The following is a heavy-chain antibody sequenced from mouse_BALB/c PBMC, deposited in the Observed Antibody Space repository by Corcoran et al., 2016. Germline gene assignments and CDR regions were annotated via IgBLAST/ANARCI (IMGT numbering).Heavy chain of an antibody. V-gene: IGHV1-66*01. Sequence: QVQLQQSGPELVKPGASVKISCKASGYSFTSYYIHWVKQRPGQGLEWIGWIFPGSGNTKYNEKFKGKATLTADTSSSTAYMQLSSLTSEDSAVYFCGKTARATYYFDYWGQGTTLTVSS. CDR2: IFPGSGNT. J-gene: IGHJ2*01. CDR1: GYSFTSYY. D-gene: IGHD3-2*01. CDR3: GKTARATYYFDY.